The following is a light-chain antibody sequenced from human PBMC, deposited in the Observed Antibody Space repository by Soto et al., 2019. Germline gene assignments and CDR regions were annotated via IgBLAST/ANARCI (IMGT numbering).Light chain of an antibody. J-gene: IGLJ1*01. Sequence: QSAPTKPASVSGSPGQSLTISCTGTSSHVGSYNLVSCNQQHPGKAPKLMIYEGSKQPSGVSNRFSGSKSGNTASLTISGLQAEYDADYYCCSYAGSSTYVFGTGTKVTVL. CDR2: EGS. CDR3: CSYAGSSTYV. V-gene: IGLV2-23*01. CDR1: SSHVGSYNL.